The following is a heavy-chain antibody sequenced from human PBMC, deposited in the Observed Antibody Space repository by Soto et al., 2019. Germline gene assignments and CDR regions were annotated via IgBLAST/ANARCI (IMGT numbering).Heavy chain of an antibody. D-gene: IGHD5-18*01. V-gene: IGHV4-59*08. CDR3: ARTHRIRYSYGYPFDY. J-gene: IGHJ4*02. Sequence: SETLSLTCTVSGGSISSYYWSWIRQPPGKGLEWIGYIYYSGSTNYNPSLKSRVTISVDTSKNQFSLKLSSVTAADTAVYYCARTHRIRYSYGYPFDYWGQGTLVTVSS. CDR2: IYYSGST. CDR1: GGSISSYY.